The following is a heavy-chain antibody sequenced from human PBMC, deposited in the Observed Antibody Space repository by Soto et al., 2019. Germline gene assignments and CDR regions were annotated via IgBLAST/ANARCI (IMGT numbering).Heavy chain of an antibody. Sequence: SVKVSCEASGGTFSSYAISWVRQAPGQGLEWMGGIIPIFGTANYAQKFQGRVTITADESTSTAYMELSSLGSEDTAGYYCVREFVYYGSGSYCYYYYGMDVWGQGTTVTVS. V-gene: IGHV1-69*13. D-gene: IGHD3-10*01. CDR3: VREFVYYGSGSYCYYYYGMDV. J-gene: IGHJ6*02. CDR1: GGTFSSYA. CDR2: IIPIFGTA.